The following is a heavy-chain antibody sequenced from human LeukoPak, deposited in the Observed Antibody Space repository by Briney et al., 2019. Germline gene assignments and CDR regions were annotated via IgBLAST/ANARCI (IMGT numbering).Heavy chain of an antibody. V-gene: IGHV3-30-3*01. CDR3: ARVELRFLEWLLGEPDY. Sequence: GGSLRLSCAASGFTFSSYAMHWVRRAPGKGLEWVAVISYDGSNKYYADSVKGRFTISRDNSKNTLYLQMNSLRAEDTAVYYCARVELRFLEWLLGEPDYWGQGTLVTVSS. D-gene: IGHD3-3*01. CDR1: GFTFSSYA. J-gene: IGHJ4*02. CDR2: ISYDGSNK.